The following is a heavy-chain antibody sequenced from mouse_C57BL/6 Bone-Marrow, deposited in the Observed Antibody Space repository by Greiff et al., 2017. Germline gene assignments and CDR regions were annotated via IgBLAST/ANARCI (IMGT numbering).Heavy chain of an antibody. D-gene: IGHD1-1*01. CDR1: GYTFTSYG. J-gene: IGHJ1*03. CDR3: ARSPGSSPYWYFDV. V-gene: IGHV1-81*01. Sequence: VKLQESGAELARPGASVKLSCKASGYTFTSYGISWVKQRTGQGLEWIGEIYPRSGNTYYNEKFKGKATLTADNSSSTAYMELRSLTSEDSAVYFCARSPGSSPYWYFDVWGTGTTVTVSS. CDR2: IYPRSGNT.